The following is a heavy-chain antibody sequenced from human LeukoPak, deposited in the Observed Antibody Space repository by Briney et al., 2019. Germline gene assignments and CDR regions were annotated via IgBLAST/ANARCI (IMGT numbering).Heavy chain of an antibody. D-gene: IGHD2-21*02. J-gene: IGHJ4*02. Sequence: ASVKVSCKASGYTFTSDGISWVRQAPGQGLEWMGRISAYNGNTNYAQKFRGRVTLTTDTSTSTAYMELKSLRSDDTAVYYCARVRIKAVTATWGQGTLVTVSS. CDR1: GYTFTSDG. CDR2: ISAYNGNT. V-gene: IGHV1-18*04. CDR3: ARVRIKAVTAT.